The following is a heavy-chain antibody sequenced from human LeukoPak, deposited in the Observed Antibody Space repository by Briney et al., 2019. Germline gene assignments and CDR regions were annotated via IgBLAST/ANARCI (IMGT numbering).Heavy chain of an antibody. Sequence: PSETLSLTCTVSGGSISSYYWSWIRQPPGKGLEWIGYIYYSGSTNYNPSLKSRVTISVDTSKNQFSLKLSSVTAADTAVYYCARRLVLYYFDYWGQGTLVTVSS. D-gene: IGHD6-19*01. CDR3: ARRLVLYYFDY. V-gene: IGHV4-59*12. J-gene: IGHJ4*02. CDR2: IYYSGST. CDR1: GGSISSYY.